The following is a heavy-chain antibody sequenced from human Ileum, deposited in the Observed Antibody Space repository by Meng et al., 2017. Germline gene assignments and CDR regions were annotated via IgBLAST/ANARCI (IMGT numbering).Heavy chain of an antibody. D-gene: IGHD6-19*01. Sequence: QLLLQHSLAGLVKSSHTLSLTGAIAGDSVSSDSGAWNWIRQSPSRGLEWLGRTFYRSKWNDDFAESVKSRITITTDTSKNQFSLQLNSVTPEDTAVYYCARGWYSSGFHSWGQGTPVTVSS. CDR1: GDSVSSDSGA. J-gene: IGHJ4*02. CDR3: ARGWYSSGFHS. CDR2: TFYRSKWND. V-gene: IGHV6-1*01.